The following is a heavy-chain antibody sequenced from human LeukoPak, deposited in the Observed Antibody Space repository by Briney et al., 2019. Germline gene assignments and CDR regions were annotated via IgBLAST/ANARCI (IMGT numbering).Heavy chain of an antibody. CDR1: GFTFSNHW. CDR2: INRGGSRT. D-gene: IGHD5-18*01. Sequence: GGSLRLSCAASGFTFSNHWMHWVRQAPGKGLMWVSRINRGGSRTDYADSVKGRFTISRDDAKNTLYLQLNSLRAEDTAVYSCARGGSDTAMAHDYWGQGTLVTVSS. J-gene: IGHJ4*02. CDR3: ARGGSDTAMAHDY. V-gene: IGHV3-74*01.